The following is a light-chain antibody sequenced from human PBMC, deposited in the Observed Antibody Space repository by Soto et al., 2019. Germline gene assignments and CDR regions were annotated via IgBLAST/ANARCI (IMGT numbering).Light chain of an antibody. CDR3: CLYAGDNTGV. Sequence: QSALTQPASVSGSPGQSITISCTGTINNVGRYNLVSWYQQHPGKAPKLIIYEASKRPSGVSNRFSGSKSGNTASLTISGLQAEDEADYYCCLYAGDNTGVFGGGTKLTVL. CDR1: INNVGRYNL. CDR2: EAS. V-gene: IGLV2-23*01. J-gene: IGLJ2*01.